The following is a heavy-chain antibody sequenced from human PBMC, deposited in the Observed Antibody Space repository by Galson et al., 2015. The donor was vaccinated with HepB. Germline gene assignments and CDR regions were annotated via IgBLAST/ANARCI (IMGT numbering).Heavy chain of an antibody. CDR3: ARVTYSYDYGMDV. J-gene: IGHJ6*02. Sequence: SVKVSCKASGYTFTSYGISWVRQAPGQGLEWMGWISAYNANTDYAQKFQGRVTMTTDTSTSTAYMELRSLRSDDTAVYYCARVTYSYDYGMDVWGQGTTVTVSS. D-gene: IGHD5-18*01. CDR2: ISAYNANT. CDR1: GYTFTSYG. V-gene: IGHV1-18*01.